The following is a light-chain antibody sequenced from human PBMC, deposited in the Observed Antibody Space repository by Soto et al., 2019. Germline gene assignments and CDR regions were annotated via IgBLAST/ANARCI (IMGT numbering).Light chain of an antibody. CDR3: LQYHNLWA. J-gene: IGKJ1*01. CDR1: QNIYYN. CDR2: RAS. V-gene: IGKV3-15*01. Sequence: IVMTQSTATRSVSPEESATLSCRASQNIYYNVAWYKHRPGQAPRLLIYRASTRATGVPASFSGSASGTEFTLTISRLQSEDFTVYSCLQYHNLWAFGQGTKVDIK.